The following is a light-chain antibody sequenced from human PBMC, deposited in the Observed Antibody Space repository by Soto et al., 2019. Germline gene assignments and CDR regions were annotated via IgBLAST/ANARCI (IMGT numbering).Light chain of an antibody. CDR1: QSVSSN. CDR2: GES. CDR3: QQYNNWPPRT. Sequence: EIVMTQSPATLSVSPGERATLSCRASQSVSSNLAWYQQKPGQAPSLLIYGESTRATGIPARFSGSGSGTEFTLTISSMQSEDFAVYYCQQYNNWPPRTFGPGTKVDIK. J-gene: IGKJ3*01. V-gene: IGKV3-15*01.